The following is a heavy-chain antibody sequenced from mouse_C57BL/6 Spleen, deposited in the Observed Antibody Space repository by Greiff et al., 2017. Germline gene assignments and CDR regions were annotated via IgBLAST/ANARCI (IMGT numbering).Heavy chain of an antibody. D-gene: IGHD3-2*02. Sequence: VQLKDSGPGLVKPSQSLSLTCSVTGYSITSGYYWNWIRQFPGNKLEWMGYISYDGSNNYNPSLKNRISITRDTSKNQFFLKLNSVTTEDTATYYCASDSSGYVRFAYWGQGTLVTVSA. V-gene: IGHV3-6*01. CDR1: GYSITSGYY. CDR3: ASDSSGYVRFAY. CDR2: ISYDGSN. J-gene: IGHJ3*01.